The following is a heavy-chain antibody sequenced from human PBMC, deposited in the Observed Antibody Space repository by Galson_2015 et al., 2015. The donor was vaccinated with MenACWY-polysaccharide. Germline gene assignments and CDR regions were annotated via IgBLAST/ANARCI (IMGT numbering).Heavy chain of an antibody. D-gene: IGHD1-26*01. Sequence: SLRLSCAASGFTFSSYAMHWVRQAPGKGLEWVAIISYDGSNKYYADSVKGRFTISRDNSKNTLYLQMNSLRAEDTTVYYCARTRIVGAHWFDCWGQGTLVTVSS. J-gene: IGHJ4*02. V-gene: IGHV3-30-3*01. CDR1: GFTFSSYA. CDR2: ISYDGSNK. CDR3: ARTRIVGAHWFDC.